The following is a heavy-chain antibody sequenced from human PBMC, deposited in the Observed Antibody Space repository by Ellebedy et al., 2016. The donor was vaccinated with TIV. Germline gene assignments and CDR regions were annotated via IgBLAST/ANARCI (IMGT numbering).Heavy chain of an antibody. Sequence: SVKVSCXASGGTFSSYAISWVRQAPGQGLEWMGRIIPILGIANYAQKFQGRVTITADKSTSTAYMELSSLRSEDTAVYYCARGQSPCKYCSGGSCYSIWGQGTLVTVSS. CDR3: ARGQSPCKYCSGGSCYSI. D-gene: IGHD2-15*01. V-gene: IGHV1-69*04. J-gene: IGHJ4*02. CDR1: GGTFSSYA. CDR2: IIPILGIA.